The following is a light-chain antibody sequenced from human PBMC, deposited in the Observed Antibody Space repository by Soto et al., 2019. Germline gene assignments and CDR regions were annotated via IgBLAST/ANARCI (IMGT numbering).Light chain of an antibody. Sequence: QSALTQPASVSGSPGQSITISCTGTSSDVGGYNYVSWYQQHPGKAPKLMIYEVSNRPSGVSNPFSGSKSGNTASLTISGLQAEDEADYYCSSYTSSSTRVFGGGTQLTVL. V-gene: IGLV2-14*01. CDR1: SSDVGGYNY. CDR3: SSYTSSSTRV. J-gene: IGLJ7*01. CDR2: EVS.